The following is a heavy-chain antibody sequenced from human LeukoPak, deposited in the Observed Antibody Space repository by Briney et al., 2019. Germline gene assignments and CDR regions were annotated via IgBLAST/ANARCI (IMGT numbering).Heavy chain of an antibody. D-gene: IGHD3-10*02. J-gene: IGHJ6*03. CDR1: GFTFISYS. Sequence: PGGSLRLSCAASGFTFISYSIHWVRQAPGKGLEWVAFIRYDGSNKYYADSVKGRFTISRDNSKNTLYLQMNSLRAEDTAVYYCAKVMLGHDVFDYMDVWGKGTTVTISS. CDR2: IRYDGSNK. V-gene: IGHV3-30*02. CDR3: AKVMLGHDVFDYMDV.